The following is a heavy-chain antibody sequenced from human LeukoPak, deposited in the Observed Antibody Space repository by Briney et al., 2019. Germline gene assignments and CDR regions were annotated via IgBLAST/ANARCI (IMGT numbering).Heavy chain of an antibody. CDR3: ARSVPYGTTWYGRSDC. CDR2: IMQDGSEK. CDR1: GFTFSSYW. Sequence: GGSLRLSCAASGFTFSSYWMSWIRQAPGKGLEWVANIMQDGSEKYYVDSVKGRFTISRDNAMNSLYLQMDSLRVEDTAIYYCARSVPYGTTWYGRSDCWGQGTQVTVSS. J-gene: IGHJ4*02. V-gene: IGHV3-7*03. D-gene: IGHD6-13*01.